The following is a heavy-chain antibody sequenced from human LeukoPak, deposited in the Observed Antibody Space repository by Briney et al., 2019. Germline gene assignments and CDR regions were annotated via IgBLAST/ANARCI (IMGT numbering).Heavy chain of an antibody. D-gene: IGHD4-11*01. J-gene: IGHJ4*02. CDR1: GGSFSGYY. V-gene: IGHV4-34*01. Sequence: SETLSLTCAVYGGSFSGYYWRWIRQPPGKGLEWIGEINHSGSTNYDPSLKSRVTISVDTSKKQVSLKVRSVTAADTAVYYCAGGDYQGYYFDYWGQGTLVTVSS. CDR2: INHSGST. CDR3: AGGDYQGYYFDY.